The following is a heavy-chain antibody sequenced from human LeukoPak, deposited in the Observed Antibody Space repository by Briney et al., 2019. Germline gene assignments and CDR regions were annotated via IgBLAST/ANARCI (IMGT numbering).Heavy chain of an antibody. J-gene: IGHJ4*02. D-gene: IGHD1-26*01. CDR1: GFTINNNY. V-gene: IGHV3-53*01. CDR3: AKYGPQDSGSSHFDY. Sequence: PGGSLRLSCTASGFTINNNYMSWVRQAPGKGLEWVAIIYSDRSTYYPESVKDRFTISRDDSKNTLFLQMNSLRAEDTAIYYCAKYGPQDSGSSHFDYWGQGALVTVSS. CDR2: IYSDRST.